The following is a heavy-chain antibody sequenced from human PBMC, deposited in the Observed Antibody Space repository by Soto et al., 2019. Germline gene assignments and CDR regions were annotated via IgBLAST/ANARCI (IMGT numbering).Heavy chain of an antibody. CDR2: ISSNGGST. CDR3: VKGSRVGAANKSYYFDY. J-gene: IGHJ4*02. CDR1: GFTFSSYA. Sequence: PGGFLRLSCSASGFTFSSYAMHWVRQAPGKGLEYVSAISSNGGSTYYADSVKGRFTISRDNSKNTLYLQMSSLRAEDTAVYYCVKGSRVGAANKSYYFDYWGQGTLVTVSS. D-gene: IGHD1-26*01. V-gene: IGHV3-64D*06.